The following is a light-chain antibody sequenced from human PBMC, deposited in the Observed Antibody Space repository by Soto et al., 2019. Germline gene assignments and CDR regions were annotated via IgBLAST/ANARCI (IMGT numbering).Light chain of an antibody. V-gene: IGLV1-40*01. CDR2: GNN. CDR3: QSFDSSLSSYV. CDR1: SSNIGAGFD. Sequence: QSVLTRPPSVSGAPGQRVTISCTGSSSNIGAGFDVHWYQQLPGTAPKLLISGNNNRPSGVPDRFSGSKSGTSASKSGTSASLAITGLQAEDEAEYYCQSFDSSLSSYVFGTGTKLTVL. J-gene: IGLJ1*01.